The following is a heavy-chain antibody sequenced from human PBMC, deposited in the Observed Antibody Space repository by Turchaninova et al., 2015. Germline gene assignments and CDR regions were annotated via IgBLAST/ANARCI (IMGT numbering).Heavy chain of an antibody. D-gene: IGHD3-3*01. Sequence: QLQLQESGPGLVKPSETLSLTCSVYGGAIPNSTYYWAWIRQSPGKGLEWIGTIYYSGTTYYNPSLKSRLTMYVDTSKNQFSLKLNSVTAADTAVYFCARQYYDLWSGYSNYYYMDVWGKGTTVTVSS. CDR1: GGAIPNSTYY. J-gene: IGHJ6*03. CDR3: ARQYYDLWSGYSNYYYMDV. V-gene: IGHV4-39*01. CDR2: IYYSGTT.